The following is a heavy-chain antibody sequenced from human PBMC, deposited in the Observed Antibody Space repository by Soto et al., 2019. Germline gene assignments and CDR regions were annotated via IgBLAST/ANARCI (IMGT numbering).Heavy chain of an antibody. J-gene: IGHJ4*02. CDR2: INPDSGAT. Sequence: HEHLVQSGAEVKRPGASLKVSCKASGYSFTGYYIHWVRQAPGQGLEWMGWINPDSGATNYAQNFQGRVTLTSDTSISTASMDLTSMTSDDTAVYYCARGYYGTGGYPFPYFDYWGQGTQVIVSS. D-gene: IGHD3-22*01. V-gene: IGHV1-2*02. CDR1: GYSFTGYY. CDR3: ARGYYGTGGYPFPYFDY.